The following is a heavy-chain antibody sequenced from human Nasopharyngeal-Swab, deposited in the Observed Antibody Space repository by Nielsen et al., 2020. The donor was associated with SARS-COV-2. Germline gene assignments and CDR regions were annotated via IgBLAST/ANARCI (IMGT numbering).Heavy chain of an antibody. CDR3: ARPYYYYMDV. CDR1: GASISSDNW. CDR2: IYHSGST. Sequence: SETLSLTCAVSGASISSDNWWGWVRQPAGKGLAWIGEIYHSGSTNYNPSLKSRVTISVDKSNNQFSLKLNSVTSADSAVYYCARPYYYYMDVWGKGTTVTVSS. J-gene: IGHJ6*03. V-gene: IGHV4-4*02.